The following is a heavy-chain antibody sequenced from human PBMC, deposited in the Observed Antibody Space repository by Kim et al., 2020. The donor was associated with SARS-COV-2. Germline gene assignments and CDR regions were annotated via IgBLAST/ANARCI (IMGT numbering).Heavy chain of an antibody. J-gene: IGHJ4*02. V-gene: IGHV3-9*01. Sequence: GGSLRLSCAASGFTLGDYAMHWVRQAPGKGLEWVSGISTGRGSIGYVGSVRGRFTSSRDDAQNSVFLQMNSLEVEDTALYYCARQVARDNYCDYWGQGTLVTVSS. CDR2: ISTGRGSI. D-gene: IGHD2-21*02. CDR1: GFTLGDYA. CDR3: ARQVARDNYCDY.